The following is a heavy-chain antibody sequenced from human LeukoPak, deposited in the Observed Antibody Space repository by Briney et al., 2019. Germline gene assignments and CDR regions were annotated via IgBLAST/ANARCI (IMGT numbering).Heavy chain of an antibody. J-gene: IGHJ6*04. Sequence: GGSLRLSCTASVFTVSTSWMHWVRQAPGEGLVWASRINPDGSAPTYADSVKGRFTISRDTAKNTLFLQMSSLRAEDTAVYFCARGYSGFGVYGMDVWGKETTVTVSS. CDR1: VFTVSTSW. CDR3: ARGYSGFGVYGMDV. D-gene: IGHD5-12*01. V-gene: IGHV3-74*01. CDR2: INPDGSAP.